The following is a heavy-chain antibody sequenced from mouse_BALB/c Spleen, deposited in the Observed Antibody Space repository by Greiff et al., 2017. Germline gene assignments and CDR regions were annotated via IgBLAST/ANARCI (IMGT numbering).Heavy chain of an antibody. CDR1: GFTFSSYA. CDR3: ARGPVDY. J-gene: IGHJ4*01. CDR2: ISSGGST. Sequence: EVQLVESGGRLVKPGGSLKLSCAASGFTFSSYAMSWVRQTPEKRLEWVASISSGGSTYYPDSVKGRFTISRDNARNILYLQMSSLRSEDTAMYYCARGPVDYWGQGTSVTVSS. V-gene: IGHV5-6-5*01.